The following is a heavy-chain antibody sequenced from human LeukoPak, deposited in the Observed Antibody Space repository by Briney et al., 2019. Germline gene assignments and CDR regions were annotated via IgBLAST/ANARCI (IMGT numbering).Heavy chain of an antibody. CDR3: ARQGSGSSYYYYTFPY. Sequence: PSETLSLTCTVSGGSITHYYWSWIRQPPGKGLEWIGYIFYSGNTNYNPSLKSRVTMSIDTSKNHFYLKLSSVTAADTAVYYCARQGSGSSYYYYTFPYWGQGTLVTVSS. D-gene: IGHD1-26*01. CDR1: GGSITHYY. CDR2: IFYSGNT. V-gene: IGHV4-59*08. J-gene: IGHJ4*02.